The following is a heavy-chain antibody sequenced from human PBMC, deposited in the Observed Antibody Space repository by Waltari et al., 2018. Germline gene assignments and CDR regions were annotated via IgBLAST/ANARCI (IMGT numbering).Heavy chain of an antibody. J-gene: IGHJ5*02. D-gene: IGHD4-17*01. Sequence: EVQLVESGGGLVQPGGSLRLSCAASGFTFSSYWMHWVRQAPGKGLVGVSRINSDGSSTSYADSVKGRFPISRDNAKNTLYLQMNSLRAEDTAVYYCARERLLRRGFDPWGQGTLVTVSS. CDR3: ARERLLRRGFDP. V-gene: IGHV3-74*01. CDR1: GFTFSSYW. CDR2: INSDGSST.